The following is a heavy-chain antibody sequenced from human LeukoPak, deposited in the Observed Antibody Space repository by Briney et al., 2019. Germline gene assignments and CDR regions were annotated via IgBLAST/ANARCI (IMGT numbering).Heavy chain of an antibody. J-gene: IGHJ4*02. CDR1: GCTISSYN. CDR3: ARGGYSSGWYVFDY. D-gene: IGHD6-19*01. Sequence: PSETLSLTCTVSGCTISSYNWSWIRQPPGKGLEWIGYIYYGGSSNYNPYLKSRLIITVDTDKNQFSLKLSAVTAADTAVYYCARGGYSSGWYVFDYWGQGTLVSVSS. V-gene: IGHV4-59*01. CDR2: IYYGGSS.